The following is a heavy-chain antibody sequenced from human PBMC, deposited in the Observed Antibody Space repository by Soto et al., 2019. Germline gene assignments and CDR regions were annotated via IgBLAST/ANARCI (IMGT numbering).Heavy chain of an antibody. J-gene: IGHJ5*02. CDR3: ARGGDSGYDSWFDP. Sequence: PSETLSLTCAVYGGSFSGYYWSWIRQPPGKGLEWIGEINHSGSTNYNPSLKSRATISVDRSKNQFSLKLSSVTAADTAVYYCARGGDSGYDSWFDPWGKGTLVTVSS. D-gene: IGHD5-12*01. CDR1: GGSFSGYY. CDR2: INHSGST. V-gene: IGHV4-34*01.